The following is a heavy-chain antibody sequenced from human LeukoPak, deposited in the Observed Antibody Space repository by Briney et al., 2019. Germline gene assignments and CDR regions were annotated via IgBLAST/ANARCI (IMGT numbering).Heavy chain of an antibody. D-gene: IGHD6-19*01. CDR3: ARRGASGWYNWFDP. V-gene: IGHV4-39*01. CDR1: GDSISSSNYY. CDR2: IYYSGST. J-gene: IGHJ5*02. Sequence: PSETLSLTCTVSGDSISSSNYYWGWIPQPPGKGLEWIGSIYYSGSTYYNPSLKSRVTISVDTSKNQFSLKLTSVTAADTAVYYCARRGASGWYNWFDPWGQGTLVNVSS.